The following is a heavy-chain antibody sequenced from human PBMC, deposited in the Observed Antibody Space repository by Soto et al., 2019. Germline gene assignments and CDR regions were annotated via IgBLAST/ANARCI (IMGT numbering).Heavy chain of an antibody. CDR2: INHSGST. CDR1: GGSFSCYY. J-gene: IGHJ5*02. CDR3: ARGRYSSSWYLVLWWFDP. Sequence: PSETLSLTCAVYGGSFSCYYWSWIRQPPGKGLEWIGEINHSGSTNYNPSLKSRVTISVDTSKNQFSLKLSSVTAADTAVYYCARGRYSSSWYLVLWWFDPWGQGTLVTVSS. D-gene: IGHD6-13*01. V-gene: IGHV4-34*01.